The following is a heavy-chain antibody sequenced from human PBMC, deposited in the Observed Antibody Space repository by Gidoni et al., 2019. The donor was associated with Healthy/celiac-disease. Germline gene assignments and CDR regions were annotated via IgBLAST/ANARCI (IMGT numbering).Heavy chain of an antibody. CDR3: AKGPRIVGATTYFDY. D-gene: IGHD1-26*01. CDR2: ISGSGCST. J-gene: IGHJ4*02. Sequence: EVQLLESGGGLVQPGGSVRLSCAASGFTFSSYAMRWVRPAPGKGLGWVSAISGSGCSTYYADSVKCRFTISRDNSKNTLYLQMNSLRAEDTAVYYCAKGPRIVGATTYFDYWGQGTLVTVSS. CDR1: GFTFSSYA. V-gene: IGHV3-23*01.